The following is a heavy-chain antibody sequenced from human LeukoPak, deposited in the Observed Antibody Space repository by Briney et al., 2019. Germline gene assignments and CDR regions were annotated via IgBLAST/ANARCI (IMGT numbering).Heavy chain of an antibody. Sequence: PGGSLRLSCTASGFIFSNYGIHWVRQAPGKGLEWVAVVSYDGKNKYYADSVKGRFTFSRDNSKNTLYLQMDSLRVEDTAVYYCARALDVVAAGSAACFPYWGQGTPVTVSS. V-gene: IGHV3-30*03. CDR2: VSYDGKNK. J-gene: IGHJ4*02. D-gene: IGHD6-13*01. CDR1: GFIFSNYG. CDR3: ARALDVVAAGSAACFPY.